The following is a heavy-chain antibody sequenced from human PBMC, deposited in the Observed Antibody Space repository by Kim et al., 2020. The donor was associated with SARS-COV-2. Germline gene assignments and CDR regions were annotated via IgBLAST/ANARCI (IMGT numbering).Heavy chain of an antibody. CDR3: ARDRGQPMIPSGEIIGDAFDI. V-gene: IGHV1-18*01. J-gene: IGHJ3*02. CDR2: ISTYNGNT. Sequence: ASVKVSCSASGYTFTTYGISWVRQAPGQGLEWMGWISTYNGNTNYAQRVQGRVTMTTDTSTSTAYMDLRSLRSDDTAVYYCARDRGQPMIPSGEIIGDAFDIWGQGTMVTVSS. D-gene: IGHD3-16*02. CDR1: GYTFTTYG.